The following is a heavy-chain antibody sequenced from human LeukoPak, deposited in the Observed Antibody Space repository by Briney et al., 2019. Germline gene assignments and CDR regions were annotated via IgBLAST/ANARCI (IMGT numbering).Heavy chain of an antibody. Sequence: LETLSLTCTVSGGSISSHYWNWVRQPPGKGLEWIGFIYYSGSTNYNPSLKSRVTISVDSSKSQFSLILSSVTAADTAVYYCAGHLSGGSGYDLGHWGQGTLVTVSS. J-gene: IGHJ4*02. CDR3: AGHLSGGSGYDLGH. V-gene: IGHV4-59*08. CDR2: IYYSGST. CDR1: GGSISSHY. D-gene: IGHD5-12*01.